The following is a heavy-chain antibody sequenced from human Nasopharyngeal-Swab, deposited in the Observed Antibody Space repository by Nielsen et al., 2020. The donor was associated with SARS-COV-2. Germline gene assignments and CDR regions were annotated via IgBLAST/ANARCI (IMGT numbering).Heavy chain of an antibody. V-gene: IGHV7-4-1*02. Sequence: ASVKVSCTASGYTFTSYAMNWVRQEPGKGLEWMGWIKTNTGNPTYAQGFTGRFVFSLDTSVSTAYLQISSLKAEDTAVYYCAITRELLQGYYAMDVWGQGTTVTVSS. D-gene: IGHD1-26*01. CDR1: GYTFTSYA. J-gene: IGHJ6*02. CDR2: IKTNTGNP. CDR3: AITRELLQGYYAMDV.